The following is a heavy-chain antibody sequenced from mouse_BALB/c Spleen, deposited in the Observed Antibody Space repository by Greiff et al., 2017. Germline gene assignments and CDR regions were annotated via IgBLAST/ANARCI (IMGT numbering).Heavy chain of an antibody. Sequence: QVQLQQSGAELVRPGASVTLSCKASGYTFTDYEMHWVKQTPVHGLEWIGAIDPETGGTAYNQKFKGKATLTADKSSSTAYMELRSLTSEDSAVYYCTSGPSYYFDYWGQGTTLTVSS. CDR3: TSGPSYYFDY. J-gene: IGHJ2*01. D-gene: IGHD3-1*01. CDR2: IDPETGGT. V-gene: IGHV1-15*01. CDR1: GYTFTDYE.